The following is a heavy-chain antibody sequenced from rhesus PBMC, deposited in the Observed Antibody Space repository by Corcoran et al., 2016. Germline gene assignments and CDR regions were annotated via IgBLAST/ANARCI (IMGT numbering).Heavy chain of an antibody. J-gene: IGHJ4*01. CDR3: AREVAAANFDY. V-gene: IGHV1-198*02. CDR1: GFTFGSYA. CDR2: ISPIGRIT. Sequence: QVQLVQSGAEVKKPGSSVQVSCKASGFTFGSYAISWVRQAPGKGLGWMGVISPIGRITNYAQTFQGRVTITADTSTSKAYMELSSLRSEDTAVYYCAREVAAANFDYWGQGVLVTVSS. D-gene: IGHD6-31*01.